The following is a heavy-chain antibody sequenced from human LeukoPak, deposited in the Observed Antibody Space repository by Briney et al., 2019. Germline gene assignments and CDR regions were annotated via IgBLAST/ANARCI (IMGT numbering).Heavy chain of an antibody. J-gene: IGHJ5*02. CDR2: RSHGGTT. V-gene: IGHV4-59*12. Sequence: TSETLSLTCIVSGGSIRSYSWNWIRQSPGKGLEWIGYRSHGGTTSYSSSLNSRVTISVDTSKNQFSLKLNSVTAADTAVYYCAKNGQSGFSFDPWGQGTLVTVSS. D-gene: IGHD3-3*01. CDR1: GGSIRSYS. CDR3: AKNGQSGFSFDP.